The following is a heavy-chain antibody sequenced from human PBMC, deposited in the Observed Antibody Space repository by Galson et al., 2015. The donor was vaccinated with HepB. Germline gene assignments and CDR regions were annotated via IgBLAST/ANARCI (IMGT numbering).Heavy chain of an antibody. J-gene: IGHJ4*02. V-gene: IGHV1-3*01. CDR1: GYTFTSYA. D-gene: IGHD3-3*01. CDR2: INAGNGNT. CDR3: ARAPKGIFGVVIYRLDY. Sequence: SVKASCKASGYTFTSYAMHWVRQAPGQRLEWMGWINAGNGNTKYSQKFQGRVTITRDTSASTAYMELSSLRSEDTAVYYCARAPKGIFGVVIYRLDYWDQGTLVTVSS.